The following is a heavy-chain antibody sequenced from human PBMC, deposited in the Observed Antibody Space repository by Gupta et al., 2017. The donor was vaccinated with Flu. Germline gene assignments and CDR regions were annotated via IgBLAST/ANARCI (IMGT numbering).Heavy chain of an antibody. D-gene: IGHD3-16*01. CDR2: IYWDGDN. CDR3: ANQPMGAQTYYFDN. CDR1: GLSLTTSGVS. V-gene: IGHV2-5*02. Sequence: QITLKESGPTLVKPTQTLTLTCTFSGLSLTTSGVSVGWFRQPPGKALEWLGFIYWDGDNRYSPSLKSRLSFTKDTSNNQVVLTLTNMAPVDTATYYCANQPMGAQTYYFDNWGQGTLVTVSS. J-gene: IGHJ4*02.